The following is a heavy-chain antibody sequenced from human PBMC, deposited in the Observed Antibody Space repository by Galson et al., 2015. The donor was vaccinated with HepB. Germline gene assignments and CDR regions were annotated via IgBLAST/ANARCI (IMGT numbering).Heavy chain of an antibody. CDR1: GFSFSSHS. CDR3: ARNPASYHFQKKDR. CDR2: ISAGSTGR. Sequence: SLRLSCAASGFSFSSHSMCWVRQAPGKGLEWVAYISAGSTGRYYGASVKGRFTIPRDNAKNSVYLHMNNLRAEDTAVYYCARNPASYHFQKKDRWGRGATV. V-gene: IGHV3-48*01. D-gene: IGHD1-14*01. J-gene: IGHJ6*01.